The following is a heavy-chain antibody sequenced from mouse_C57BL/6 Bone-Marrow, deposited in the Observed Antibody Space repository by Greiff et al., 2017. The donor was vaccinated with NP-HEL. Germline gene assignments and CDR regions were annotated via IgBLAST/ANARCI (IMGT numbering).Heavy chain of an antibody. V-gene: IGHV5-4*01. CDR2: ISDGGSYT. D-gene: IGHD3-3*01. Sequence: EVQLVESGGGLVKPGGSLKLSCAASGFTFSSYAMSWVRQTPEKRLEWVATISDGGSYTYYPDNVKGRITISRDNAKNNLYLQMSQLKSEDTAMYYGARAGGRYYDAMDDWGQGTSVTVSS. J-gene: IGHJ4*01. CDR3: ARAGGRYYDAMDD. CDR1: GFTFSSYA.